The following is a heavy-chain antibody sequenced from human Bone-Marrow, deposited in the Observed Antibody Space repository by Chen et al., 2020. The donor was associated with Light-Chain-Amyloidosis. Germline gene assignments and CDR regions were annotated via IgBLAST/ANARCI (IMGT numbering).Heavy chain of an antibody. V-gene: IGHV3-74*01. Sequence: EVQLVESGGGSTQPGGSLRLSCAASGSTLNDYWLHWVRQVPGKGLVWVARINSYGGSITYSDSVKGRFTISRDNAKNTVYLQMNSLRAEDTAVYYCARSGNYGRYYYFGMDVWGQGTTVTVSS. J-gene: IGHJ6*02. CDR2: INSYGGSI. CDR3: ARSGNYGRYYYFGMDV. CDR1: GSTLNDYW. D-gene: IGHD3-10*01.